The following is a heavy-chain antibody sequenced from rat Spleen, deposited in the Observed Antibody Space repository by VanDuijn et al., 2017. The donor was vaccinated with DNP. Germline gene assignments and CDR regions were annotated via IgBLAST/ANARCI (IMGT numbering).Heavy chain of an antibody. CDR2: ITSSGGST. J-gene: IGHJ4*01. D-gene: IGHD4-3*01. CDR3: ARLGVRAMDA. CDR1: GFTFNNYW. V-gene: IGHV5-31*01. Sequence: EVQLVESGGDLVQPGRSLKLSCVASGFTFNNYWMTWIRQVPGKGLEWVASITSSGGSTYYPDSVKGRFTISRDNAKNTLYLQMNSLRSEDTATYYCARLGVRAMDAWGQGTSVTVSS.